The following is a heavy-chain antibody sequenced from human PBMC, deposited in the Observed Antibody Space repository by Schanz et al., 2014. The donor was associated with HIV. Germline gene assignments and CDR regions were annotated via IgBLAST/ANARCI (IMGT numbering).Heavy chain of an antibody. J-gene: IGHJ6*02. Sequence: QVQVVESGGGVVQPGRSLRLSCAASGFTFSSYGMHWVRQAPGKGLEWVAVIWYDGSNEYYADSVKGRFTLSRDNSENTVYLQMNSLRAEDTAVYYCAKEWYYGSGSMDYGLDVWGQGTTVTVSS. V-gene: IGHV3-33*06. CDR3: AKEWYYGSGSMDYGLDV. CDR2: IWYDGSNE. D-gene: IGHD3-10*01. CDR1: GFTFSSYG.